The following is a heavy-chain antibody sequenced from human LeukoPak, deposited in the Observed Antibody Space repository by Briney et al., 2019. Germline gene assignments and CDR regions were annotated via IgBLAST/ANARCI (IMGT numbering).Heavy chain of an antibody. V-gene: IGHV4-34*01. CDR2: INRSGGT. Sequence: TSETLSLTCAVYGGSFSDHYWSWIRQPPGKGLEWIGEINRSGGTNYNPSLKSRLTISVDTSKNQFSLKLTSVTAADAAVYYCARHQYNTSSGYNWFDPWGQGSLVTVSS. CDR1: GGSFSDHY. J-gene: IGHJ5*02. D-gene: IGHD1-14*01. CDR3: ARHQYNTSSGYNWFDP.